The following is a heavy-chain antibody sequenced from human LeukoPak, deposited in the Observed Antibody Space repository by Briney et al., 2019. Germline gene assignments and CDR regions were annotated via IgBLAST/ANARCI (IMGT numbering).Heavy chain of an antibody. J-gene: IGHJ3*02. Sequence: SVKISCKASGGTFSSYAISWVRQAPGQGLEWMGGIIPIFGTANYAQKFQGRVTITTDESTSTAYMELSSLRSEDTAVYYCARGDGDSGSAFDIWGQGTMVTVSS. V-gene: IGHV1-69*05. CDR1: GGTFSSYA. CDR2: IIPIFGTA. CDR3: ARGDGDSGSAFDI. D-gene: IGHD3-10*01.